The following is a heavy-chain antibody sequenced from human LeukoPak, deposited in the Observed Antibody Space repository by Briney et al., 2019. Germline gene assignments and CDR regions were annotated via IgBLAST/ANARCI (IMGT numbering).Heavy chain of an antibody. CDR1: GYTFTSYD. CDR2: MNPNSGNT. J-gene: IGHJ6*02. D-gene: IGHD6-25*01. Sequence: ASVKVSCKASGYTFTSYDINWVRQATGQGLEWMGWMNPNSGNTGYAQKFQGRVTMTRNTSISTAYMELSSLRSEDTAVYYCARGAAIYYYYYGMDVWGQGTTVTVSS. CDR3: ARGAAIYYYYYGMDV. V-gene: IGHV1-8*01.